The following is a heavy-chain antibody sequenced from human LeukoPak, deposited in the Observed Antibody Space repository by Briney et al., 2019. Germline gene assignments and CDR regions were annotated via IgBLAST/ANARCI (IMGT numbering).Heavy chain of an antibody. CDR2: IYYSGST. Sequence: PLETLSLTCTVSGDSFSSSSYYWGRIRQPPGKGLEWIGYIYYSGSTNYNPSLKSRVTISVDTSKNQFSLKLSSVTAADTAVYYCARHPHIVVCPFDYWGQGTLVTVSS. D-gene: IGHD2-15*01. CDR3: ARHPHIVVCPFDY. CDR1: GDSFSSSSYY. J-gene: IGHJ4*02. V-gene: IGHV4-61*05.